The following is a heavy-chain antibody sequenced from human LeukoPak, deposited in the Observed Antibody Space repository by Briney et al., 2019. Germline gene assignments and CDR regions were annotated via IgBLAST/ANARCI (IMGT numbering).Heavy chain of an antibody. V-gene: IGHV4-61*02. CDR3: ARGPVGSTGAFDI. J-gene: IGHJ3*02. Sequence: SQTLSLTCTVSGGSISSGSYYWSWIRQPAGKGLEWMGRIYTGVSTKYNPSLKSRVTISVDTSKDQFSLKLSSVTAADTAMYYCARGPVGSTGAFDIWGQGTMVTVSS. CDR1: GGSISSGSYY. D-gene: IGHD1-26*01. CDR2: IYTGVST.